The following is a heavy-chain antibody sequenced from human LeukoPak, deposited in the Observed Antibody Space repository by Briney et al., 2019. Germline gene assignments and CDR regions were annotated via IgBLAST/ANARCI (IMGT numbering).Heavy chain of an antibody. V-gene: IGHV4-61*01. CDR2: IYYSGST. D-gene: IGHD3-22*01. J-gene: IGHJ4*02. Sequence: PSETLSLTCTVSGGSVSSGSYYWSWIRQPPGKGLEWIGYIYYSGSTNYNPSLKSRVTISVDTSKNQFSLKLSSVTAADTAVYYCGRAQTYYYDSSGYYQPNFDYWGQGTLVTVSS. CDR3: GRAQTYYYDSSGYYQPNFDY. CDR1: GGSVSSGSYY.